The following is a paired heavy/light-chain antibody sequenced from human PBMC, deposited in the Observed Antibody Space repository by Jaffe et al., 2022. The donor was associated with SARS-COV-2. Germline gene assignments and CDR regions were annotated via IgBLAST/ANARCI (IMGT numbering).Heavy chain of an antibody. V-gene: IGHV4-61*01. CDR1: GGSVSSGSYS. D-gene: IGHD3-22*01. CDR2: IFHIGST. Sequence: QVQLQESGPGLVKPSETLSLTCTVSGGSVSSGSYSWSWIRQPPGKGLEWIGYIFHIGSTNYNPSLKSRVTISSDTSKNQFSLEVKSVTAADTAVYYCARSYNYAGGGYLDYWGQGALITVSS. CDR3: ARSYNYAGGGYLDY. J-gene: IGHJ4*02.
Light chain of an antibody. V-gene: IGKV1-27*01. Sequence: DIQMTQSPSSLSASVGDRVTITCRASQDIGNYLAWYQQKPGKVPNLLIYAASTLQSGVPSRFSGYHSGTDFIFTISSLQPEDVAIYYCQRYNSAPWTFGQGTKVEIQ. J-gene: IGKJ1*01. CDR2: AAS. CDR1: QDIGNY. CDR3: QRYNSAPWT.